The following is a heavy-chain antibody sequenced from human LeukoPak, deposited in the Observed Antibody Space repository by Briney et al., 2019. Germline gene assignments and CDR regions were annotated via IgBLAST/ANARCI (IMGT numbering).Heavy chain of an antibody. D-gene: IGHD3-22*01. CDR3: ARTDSSGYFYFDY. CDR2: INPNSGGT. V-gene: IGHV1-2*02. CDR1: GYTFTGYY. Sequence: ASVKVSCKASGYTFTGYYMHWVRQAPGQGLEWMGWINPNSGGTNYAQKFQGRVTMTRDTSISTAYMEVSRLRSDDTAVYYCARTDSSGYFYFDYWGQGTLVTVSS. J-gene: IGHJ4*02.